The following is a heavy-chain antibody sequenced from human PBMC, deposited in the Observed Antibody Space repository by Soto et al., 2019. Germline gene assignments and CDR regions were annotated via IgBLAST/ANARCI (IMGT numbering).Heavy chain of an antibody. V-gene: IGHV4-61*01. Sequence: PSETLSLTCSVSGASVSDKTFYWSWLRQSPGKGLEWIGYIYYSGTTNYNPSLKGRFTISVDTSKNQFSLRLNSVTAADTALYYCARTTAVPNTLRSRSYFDYWGQGMLVTVSS. CDR1: GASVSDKTFY. CDR3: ARTTAVPNTLRSRSYFDY. D-gene: IGHD4-17*01. CDR2: IYYSGTT. J-gene: IGHJ4*02.